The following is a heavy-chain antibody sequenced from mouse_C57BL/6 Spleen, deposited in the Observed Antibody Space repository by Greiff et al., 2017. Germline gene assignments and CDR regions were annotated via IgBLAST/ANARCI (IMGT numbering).Heavy chain of an antibody. CDR3: ARYDSFDY. CDR2: IRNKANGYPT. V-gene: IGHV7-3*01. Sequence: EVQRVESGGGLVQPGGSLSLSCAASGFTFTDYYMSWVRQPPGKALEWLGFIRNKANGYPTEYSASVKGRFTISRDNSQSILYLQMNALRAEDSATYYCARYDSFDYWGQGTTLTVSS. CDR1: GFTFTDYY. J-gene: IGHJ2*01.